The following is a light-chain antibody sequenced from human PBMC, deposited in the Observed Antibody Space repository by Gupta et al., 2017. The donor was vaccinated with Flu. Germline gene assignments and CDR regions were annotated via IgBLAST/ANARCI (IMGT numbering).Light chain of an antibody. CDR3: QQYNSYWT. CDR1: QSISSR. Sequence: VGDRVTITCRASQSISSRLTWYQQKPVKAPKLLIYKASSLESGVPSRFSGSGSGTEFTLTISSLQPDDFATYYCQQYNSYWTFGQGTKVEIK. J-gene: IGKJ1*01. V-gene: IGKV1-5*03. CDR2: KAS.